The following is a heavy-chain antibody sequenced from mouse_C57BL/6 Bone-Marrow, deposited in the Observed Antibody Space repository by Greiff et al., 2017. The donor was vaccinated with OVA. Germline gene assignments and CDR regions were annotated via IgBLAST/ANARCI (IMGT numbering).Heavy chain of an antibody. CDR3: ARNRGYSNYFYDAMDY. CDR1: GFSLTSYA. Sequence: VQRVESGPGLVAPSQSLSITCTASGFSLTSYAISWVRQPPGKGLEWLGVIWTGGGTNYNSALKSRLSISKDNSKSQVFLKMNSLQTDDTARYYCARNRGYSNYFYDAMDYWGQGTSVTVSS. D-gene: IGHD2-5*01. J-gene: IGHJ4*01. CDR2: IWTGGGT. V-gene: IGHV2-9-1*01.